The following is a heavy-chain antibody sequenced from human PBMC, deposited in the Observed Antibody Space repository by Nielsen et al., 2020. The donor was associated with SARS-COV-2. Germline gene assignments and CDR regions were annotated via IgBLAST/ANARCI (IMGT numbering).Heavy chain of an antibody. CDR1: GYTFTDYD. J-gene: IGHJ6*02. CDR2: INANNGDT. V-gene: IGHV1-2*06. D-gene: IGHD3-10*01. CDR3: ARGVGYYAFRGGYYYGSGPGVGMDV. Sequence: ASVKVSCKASGYTFTDYDMHWVRQAPGQGLEWMGRINANNGDTNYGQKFQGRVTMTRDTSISTAYMQLSGLRSDDTAVYYCARGVGYYAFRGGYYYGSGPGVGMDVWGQGTMVTVSS.